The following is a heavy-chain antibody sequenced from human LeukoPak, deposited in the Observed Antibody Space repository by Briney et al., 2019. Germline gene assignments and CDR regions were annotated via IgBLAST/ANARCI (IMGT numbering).Heavy chain of an antibody. Sequence: GGSLRLSCVVSGFTFSDCYMNWIRQAPGKGLEWASYITSSGSTMYYADSVKGRFTISRDNDKNSLSLQMSSLRAEDTAVYYCARGGYYGSGYYFDYWGQGTLVTVSS. D-gene: IGHD3-22*01. CDR2: ITSSGSTM. CDR3: ARGGYYGSGYYFDY. V-gene: IGHV3-11*01. J-gene: IGHJ4*02. CDR1: GFTFSDCY.